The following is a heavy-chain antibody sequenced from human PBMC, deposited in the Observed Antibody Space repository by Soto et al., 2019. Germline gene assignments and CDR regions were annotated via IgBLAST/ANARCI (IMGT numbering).Heavy chain of an antibody. Sequence: QVQLVQSGPEMMQPGASVKVSCKASGYASLSYAMHWVRQVYGQVYEWLGWINAGVDGTMYSERFQGRVRITRDTSANTVYMELNALTSEDTAVYYCAREVPGVTSFDYWGQGTLVIVSS. CDR1: GYASLSYA. D-gene: IGHD3-10*01. CDR2: INAGVDGT. CDR3: AREVPGVTSFDY. V-gene: IGHV1-3*01. J-gene: IGHJ4*02.